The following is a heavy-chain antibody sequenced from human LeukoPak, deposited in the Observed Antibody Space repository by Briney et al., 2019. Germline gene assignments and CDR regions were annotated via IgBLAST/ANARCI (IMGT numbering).Heavy chain of an antibody. D-gene: IGHD4-17*01. Sequence: PGGSLSLSCAASGFTFSSYGMHWVRQAPGKGLEWVAVISYDGSNKYYADPVKGRFTISRANSKNTLYLQMNSPRAEDTAVYYCAKEIEAYGDHSCFDYWGQGILVTVSS. CDR3: AKEIEAYGDHSCFDY. V-gene: IGHV3-30*18. J-gene: IGHJ4*02. CDR1: GFTFSSYG. CDR2: ISYDGSNK.